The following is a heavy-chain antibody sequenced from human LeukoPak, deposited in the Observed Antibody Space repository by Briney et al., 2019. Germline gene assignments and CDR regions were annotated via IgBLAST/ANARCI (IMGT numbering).Heavy chain of an antibody. Sequence: SETLSLTCAVSGGSISSGGYSWSWIRQPPGKGLEWIGYIYHSGSTYYNPSLKSRVTISVDRSKNQFSLKLSSVTAADTAVYYCARYCGGDCKLYCFDYWGQGTLVTVSS. CDR3: ARYCGGDCKLYCFDY. D-gene: IGHD2-21*02. J-gene: IGHJ4*02. V-gene: IGHV4-30-2*01. CDR1: GGSISSGGYS. CDR2: IYHSGST.